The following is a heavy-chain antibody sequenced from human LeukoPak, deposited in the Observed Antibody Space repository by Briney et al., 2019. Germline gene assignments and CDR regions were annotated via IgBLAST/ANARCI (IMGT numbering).Heavy chain of an antibody. D-gene: IGHD3-22*01. CDR2: IYSGGST. J-gene: IGHJ4*02. CDR1: GFTVSSNY. V-gene: IGHV3-66*01. CDR3: ARDINYYDSSGYYKDY. Sequence: GGSLRLSCAASGFTVSSNYMSWVRQAPGKGLEWVSVIYSGGSTYADSVKGRFTISRDNSKNTLYLQMNSLRAEDTAVYYCARDINYYDSSGYYKDYWGQGTLVTVSS.